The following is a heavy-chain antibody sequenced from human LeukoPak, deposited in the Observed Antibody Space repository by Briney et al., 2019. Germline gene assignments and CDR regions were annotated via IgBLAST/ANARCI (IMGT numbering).Heavy chain of an antibody. CDR2: IFHSGST. D-gene: IGHD6-19*01. V-gene: IGHV4-30-2*01. J-gene: IGHJ4*02. CDR3: ARAGYSSGWYARGGFVSD. CDR1: GGSISSGGYS. Sequence: SETLSLTCAVSGGSISSGGYSWSWIRQPPGKGLEWIGYIFHSGSTYYNPSLKSRVTISVDTSKNQFSLKLSSVTAADTAVYYCARAGYSSGWYARGGFVSDWGQGTLVTVSS.